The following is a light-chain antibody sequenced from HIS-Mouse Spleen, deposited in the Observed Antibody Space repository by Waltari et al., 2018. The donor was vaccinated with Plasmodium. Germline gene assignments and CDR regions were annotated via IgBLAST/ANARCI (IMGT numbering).Light chain of an antibody. CDR1: QGIRND. CDR3: LQDYNYPYT. V-gene: IGKV1-6*01. CDR2: AAS. Sequence: AIQMTQSPSSLSASVVDRVTITCRASQGIRNDLGWYQQKPGKAPKLLISAASSLQSGVPSRFSGSGSGTDFTLTISSLQPEDFATYYCLQDYNYPYTFGQGTKLEIK. J-gene: IGKJ2*01.